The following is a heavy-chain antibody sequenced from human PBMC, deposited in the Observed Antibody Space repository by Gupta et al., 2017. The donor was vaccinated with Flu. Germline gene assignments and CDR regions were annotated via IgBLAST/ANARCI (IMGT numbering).Heavy chain of an antibody. V-gene: IGHV4-34*01. D-gene: IGHD5-18*01. CDR1: GGSFSGYY. Sequence: QVQLQQWGAGLLKPSETLSLTCAVYGGSFSGYYWSWIRQPPGKGLEWIGEINHSGSTNYNPSLKSRVTISVDTSKNQFSLKLSSVTAADTAVYYCARVRIQLRVFDYWGQGTLVTVSS. CDR3: ARVRIQLRVFDY. CDR2: INHSGST. J-gene: IGHJ4*02.